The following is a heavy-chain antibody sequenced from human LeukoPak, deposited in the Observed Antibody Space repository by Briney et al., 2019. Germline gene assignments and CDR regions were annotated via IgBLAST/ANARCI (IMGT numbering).Heavy chain of an antibody. CDR1: GDSINSLDL. V-gene: IGHV4-4*02. CDR2: MYLSGTT. D-gene: IGHD3-22*01. J-gene: IGHJ4*02. Sequence: SETQSLTCTVSGDSINSLDLWSWVRQPPGKGLEWIGEMYLSGTTHSNPSAKSRVTISIDKSKNQFFLNLSSVTAADTAVYYCAGLVGRYSSGLYYYYFDYWGQGTLVTVSS. CDR3: AGLVGRYSSGLYYYYFDY.